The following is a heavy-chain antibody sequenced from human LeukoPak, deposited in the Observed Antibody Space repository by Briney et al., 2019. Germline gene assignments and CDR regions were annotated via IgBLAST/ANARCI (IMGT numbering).Heavy chain of an antibody. J-gene: IGHJ6*02. CDR1: GGSISNSNYY. V-gene: IGHV4-39*07. Sequence: SETLSLTCTVSGGSISNSNYYWGWIRQPPGKGLEWIGEINHSGSTNYNPSLKSRVTISVDTSKNQFSLKLSSVTAADTAVYYCARGGTVTTWGSYYYGMDVWGQGTTVTVSS. CDR2: INHSGST. D-gene: IGHD4-17*01. CDR3: ARGGTVTTWGSYYYGMDV.